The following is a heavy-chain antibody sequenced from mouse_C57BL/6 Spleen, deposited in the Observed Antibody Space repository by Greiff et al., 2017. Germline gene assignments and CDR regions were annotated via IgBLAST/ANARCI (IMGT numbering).Heavy chain of an antibody. J-gene: IGHJ4*01. CDR1: GYTFTDYE. Sequence: QVQLKESGAELVRPGASVTLSCKASGYTFTDYEMHWVKQTPVHGLEWIGAIDPETGGTAYNQKFKGKALLTADKSSSTAYMELRSLTSEDSAVYYCTRGYYGVGAMDYWGQGTSVTVSS. V-gene: IGHV1-15*01. D-gene: IGHD1-1*01. CDR3: TRGYYGVGAMDY. CDR2: IDPETGGT.